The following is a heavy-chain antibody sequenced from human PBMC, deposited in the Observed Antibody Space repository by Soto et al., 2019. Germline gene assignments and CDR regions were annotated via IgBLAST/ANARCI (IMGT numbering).Heavy chain of an antibody. Sequence: SETLSLTCSVSGYSVTSSDYYWAWIRQPPGKGLEWIGSMFSSGLTYYNPSLKSRVTLSVDTSKNQFSVRLNSVTAADTAVYYCAPLSVSLSGPYGIHVWGQGTTVTVSS. V-gene: IGHV4-39*01. CDR3: APLSVSLSGPYGIHV. J-gene: IGHJ6*02. CDR1: GYSVTSSDYY. D-gene: IGHD2-15*01. CDR2: MFSSGLT.